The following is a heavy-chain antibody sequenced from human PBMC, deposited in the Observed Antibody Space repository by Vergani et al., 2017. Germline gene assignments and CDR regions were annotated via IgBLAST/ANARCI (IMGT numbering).Heavy chain of an antibody. Sequence: QVQLVESGGGVVQPGRSLRLSCAASGFTFSSYGMHWVRQAPGKGLEWVAVISYDGSNKYYADSVKGRFTISRDNSKNTLYLQMNSLRAEDTAVYYCANTGMAPVVVAATLDYWGQGTLVTVSS. V-gene: IGHV3-30*18. CDR1: GFTFSSYG. D-gene: IGHD2-15*01. CDR3: ANTGMAPVVVAATLDY. J-gene: IGHJ4*02. CDR2: ISYDGSNK.